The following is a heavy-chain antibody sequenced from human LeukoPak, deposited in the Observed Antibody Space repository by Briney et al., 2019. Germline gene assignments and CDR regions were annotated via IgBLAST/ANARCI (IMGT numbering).Heavy chain of an antibody. D-gene: IGHD3-10*01. CDR3: ARLFVYGSGAEAFDY. CDR2: IKQDGSEK. Sequence: GGSLRLSCAASGFTFSSYWMSWVRQAPGKGLEWVANIKQDGSEKYYLDSVRGRFTISRDNAKNSLYLQMDSLRAEDTAVYYCARLFVYGSGAEAFDYWGQGALVTVSS. J-gene: IGHJ4*02. CDR1: GFTFSSYW. V-gene: IGHV3-7*01.